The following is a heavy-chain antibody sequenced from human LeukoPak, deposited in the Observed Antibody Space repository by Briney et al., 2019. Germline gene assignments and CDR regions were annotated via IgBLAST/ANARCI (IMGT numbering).Heavy chain of an antibody. V-gene: IGHV3-23*01. CDR2: ISGSGGST. Sequence: GGSLRLSCAASGFTFTNYAMTWVRQAPGKGLEWVSAISGSGGSTYYTDSVKGRFTISRDNFKNTLYLQMNSLRVEDTAVYYCAACHGSGSSYLNAAGYWGQGTLVTVSS. CDR3: AACHGSGSSYLNAAGY. CDR1: GFTFTNYA. J-gene: IGHJ4*02. D-gene: IGHD3-10*01.